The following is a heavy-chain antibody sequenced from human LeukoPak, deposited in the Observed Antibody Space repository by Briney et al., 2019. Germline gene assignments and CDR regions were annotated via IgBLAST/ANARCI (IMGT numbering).Heavy chain of an antibody. D-gene: IGHD3-10*01. V-gene: IGHV1-46*01. CDR2: INPSGGST. CDR1: GYTFTGYY. Sequence: GASVKVSCKASGYTFTGYYMHWVRQAPGQGLEWMGIINPSGGSTSYAQKFQGRVTMTRDTSTSTVYMELSSLRSEDTAVYYCARDQSVGYYYGSGSYFYYYYYMDVWGKGTTVTISS. J-gene: IGHJ6*03. CDR3: ARDQSVGYYYGSGSYFYYYYYMDV.